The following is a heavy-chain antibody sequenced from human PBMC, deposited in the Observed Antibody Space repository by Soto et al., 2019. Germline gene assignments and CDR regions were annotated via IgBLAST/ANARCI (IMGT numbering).Heavy chain of an antibody. D-gene: IGHD6-6*01. J-gene: IGHJ4*02. Sequence: EVQLVQSGAEVKKPGESLRISCQGSRYSFTSSWISWVRQMPGEGLEWMGRIDPSDSYINYSPSFQGRVTISADKSISTAYLQWSSLKASDTAMYYCARRGSSSSFFYDSWGQGTLVTVSS. V-gene: IGHV5-10-1*03. CDR2: IDPSDSYI. CDR1: RYSFTSSW. CDR3: ARRGSSSSFFYDS.